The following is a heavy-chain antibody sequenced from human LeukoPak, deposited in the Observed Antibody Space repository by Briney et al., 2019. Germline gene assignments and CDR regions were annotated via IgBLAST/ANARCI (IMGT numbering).Heavy chain of an antibody. V-gene: IGHV1-69*06. D-gene: IGHD3-9*01. CDR3: ARDLGDDILTGYYTGWFDP. CDR2: IIPIFGTA. CDR1: GGTFSNYA. Sequence: GASVKVSCKASGGTFSNYAISWVRQAPGQGLEWMGGIIPIFGTANYAQKFRGRVTITADKSTRTAYMELSSLRSDDTAVYYCARDLGDDILTGYYTGWFDPWGQGTLVTVSS. J-gene: IGHJ5*02.